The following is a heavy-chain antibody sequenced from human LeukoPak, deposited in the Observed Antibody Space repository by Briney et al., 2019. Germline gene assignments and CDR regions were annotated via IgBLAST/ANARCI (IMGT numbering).Heavy chain of an antibody. CDR3: ARGMSYDSSGYYWSFDY. Sequence: ASVKVSCKASGYTFTSYYMHWVRQAPGQGLEWMGWINPNSGGTNYAQKFQGRVTMTRDTSISTAYMELSRLRSDDTAVYYCARGMSYDSSGYYWSFDYWGQGTLVTVSS. CDR1: GYTFTSYY. CDR2: INPNSGGT. D-gene: IGHD3-22*01. V-gene: IGHV1-2*02. J-gene: IGHJ4*02.